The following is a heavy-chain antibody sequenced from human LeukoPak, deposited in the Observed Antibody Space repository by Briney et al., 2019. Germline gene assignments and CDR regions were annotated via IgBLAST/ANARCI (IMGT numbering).Heavy chain of an antibody. D-gene: IGHD3-22*01. CDR1: GFTVSSNY. CDR3: ARVDYDSSGYYLDY. J-gene: IGHJ4*02. CDR2: IHSGGST. Sequence: PGGSLRLSCAASGFTVSSNYMSWVRQAPGKGLEWVSVIHSGGSTYYADSVKGRFTISRDNSKNTLYLQMNSLRAEDTAVYYCARVDYDSSGYYLDYWGQGTLVTVSS. V-gene: IGHV3-53*01.